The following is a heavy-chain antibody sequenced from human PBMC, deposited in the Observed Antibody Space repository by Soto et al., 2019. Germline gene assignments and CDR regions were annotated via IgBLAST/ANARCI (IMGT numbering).Heavy chain of an antibody. CDR2: ISWNSGSI. Sequence: GGSLRLSCAASGFTFDDYAMHWVRQAPGKGLEWVSGISWNSGSIGYADSVKGRFTISRDNAKNTLYLQMNALRVEDTAVYYCTRGPRSTSTGTGAFWGQGTLVTVSS. CDR3: TRGPRSTSTGTGAF. CDR1: GFTFDDYA. V-gene: IGHV3-9*01. J-gene: IGHJ4*02. D-gene: IGHD1-1*01.